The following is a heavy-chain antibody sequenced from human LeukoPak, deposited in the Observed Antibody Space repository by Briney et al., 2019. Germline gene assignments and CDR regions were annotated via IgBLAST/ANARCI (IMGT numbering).Heavy chain of an antibody. D-gene: IGHD6-6*01. Sequence: GGSLRLSCAASGFTFSSYGMHWVRQAPGRGLEWVAFIRYDGSNKYYADSVKGRFTISRDNSKNTLYLQMNSLRSEDTAVYYCAREPPGSSSPWGQGTLVTVSS. CDR1: GFTFSSYG. J-gene: IGHJ5*02. V-gene: IGHV3-30*02. CDR3: AREPPGSSSP. CDR2: IRYDGSNK.